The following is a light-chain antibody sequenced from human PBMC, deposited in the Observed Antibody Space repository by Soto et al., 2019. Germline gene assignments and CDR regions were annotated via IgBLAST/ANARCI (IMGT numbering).Light chain of an antibody. J-gene: IGLJ1*01. CDR3: SLYTSENAYV. V-gene: IGLV2-18*01. CDR1: STDFVSYNR. Sequence: QSALTQPPSVSGSPGQSVTISCTGTSTDFVSYNRVSWYQQPPGTAPKLMIYEVSKRPSGVPDRFSGSKSGNTASLTISGLQAADEADYYCSLYTSENAYVFGTGSQGHRP. CDR2: EVS.